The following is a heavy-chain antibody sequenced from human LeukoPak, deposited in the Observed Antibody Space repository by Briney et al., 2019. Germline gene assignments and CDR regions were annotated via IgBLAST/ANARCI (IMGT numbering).Heavy chain of an antibody. CDR3: ARRYSPLGYKEDWFDP. V-gene: IGHV4-34*01. CDR1: GFTFSSYS. D-gene: IGHD6-13*01. Sequence: KSGGSLRLSCAASGFTFSSYSMNWVRQPPGKGLEWIGEINHSGSTNYNPSLKSRVTISVDTSKNQFSLKLSSVTAADTAVYYCARRYSPLGYKEDWFDPWGQGTLVTVSS. CDR2: INHSGST. J-gene: IGHJ5*02.